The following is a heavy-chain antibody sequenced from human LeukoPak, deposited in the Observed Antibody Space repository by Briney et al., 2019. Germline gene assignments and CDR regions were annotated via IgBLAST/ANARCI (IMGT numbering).Heavy chain of an antibody. V-gene: IGHV3-48*02. Sequence: GGSLRLSCAASGFTFSSSNMNWVRQVPGKGLEWVSYISSSSSTIYYADSVKGRFTISRDNAKNSLYLQMSSLRDEDTAVYYCAILSSAWYDDYWGQGTLVTVSS. CDR1: GFTFSSSN. J-gene: IGHJ4*02. CDR2: ISSSSSTI. D-gene: IGHD6-19*01. CDR3: AILSSAWYDDY.